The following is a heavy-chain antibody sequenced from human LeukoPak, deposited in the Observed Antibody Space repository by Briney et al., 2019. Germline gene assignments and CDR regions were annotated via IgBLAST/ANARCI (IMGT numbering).Heavy chain of an antibody. J-gene: IGHJ6*03. D-gene: IGHD6-6*01. Sequence: SETLSLTCTVSGGSISNKYWGWLRQPPGKGLEWIGYIYYSGNTNYNPSLKSRVTILVDASKNQVSLKLSSVTAADTAVYFCARDWGVGGRPGYMDVWGKGTTVTVSS. CDR3: ARDWGVGGRPGYMDV. CDR2: IYYSGNT. CDR1: GGSISNKY. V-gene: IGHV4-59*01.